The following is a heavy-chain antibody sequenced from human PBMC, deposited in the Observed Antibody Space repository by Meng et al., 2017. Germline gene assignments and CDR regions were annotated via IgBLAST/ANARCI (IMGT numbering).Heavy chain of an antibody. J-gene: IGHJ4*02. CDR2: IWYDGSNK. V-gene: IGHV3-33*08. D-gene: IGHD3-22*01. CDR3: ARDTDYYDSSGPIDY. CDR1: GFTFSSYG. Sequence: QGRLVESGGGGVQPGRSRGLSCAASGFTFSSYGMHWVRQAPGKGLEWVAVIWYDGSNKYYADSVKGRFTISRDNSKNTLYLQMNSLRAEDTAVYYCARDTDYYDSSGPIDYWGQGTLVTVSS.